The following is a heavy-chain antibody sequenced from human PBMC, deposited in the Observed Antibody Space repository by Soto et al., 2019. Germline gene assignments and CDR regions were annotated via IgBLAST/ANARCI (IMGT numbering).Heavy chain of an antibody. J-gene: IGHJ6*02. V-gene: IGHV3-7*01. CDR3: ARDLYSSGYYYYYGMDV. CDR2: IKQDGSEK. CDR1: AFTFRNYW. Sequence: GGSLRLSCAASAFTFRNYWMSWVRQAPGKGLECVTKIKQDGSEKYYVDSVKGRFTISRDNAKNSVYLQMNSLTVEDTAMYYCARDLYSSGYYYYYGMDVWGQGT. D-gene: IGHD3-22*01.